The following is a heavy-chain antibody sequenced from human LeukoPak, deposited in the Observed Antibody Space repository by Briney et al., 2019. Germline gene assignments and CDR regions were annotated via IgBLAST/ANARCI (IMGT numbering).Heavy chain of an antibody. CDR3: ARDGGTMIVDY. J-gene: IGHJ4*02. D-gene: IGHD3-22*01. V-gene: IGHV3-21*01. CDR1: GFTFSDSG. Sequence: PGGSLRLSCAASGFTFSDSGMNWVRQAPGKGLEWVSSISSSSSYIYYADSVKGRFTISRDNAKNSLYLQMNSLRAEDTAVYYCARDGGTMIVDYWGQGTLVTVSS. CDR2: ISSSSSYI.